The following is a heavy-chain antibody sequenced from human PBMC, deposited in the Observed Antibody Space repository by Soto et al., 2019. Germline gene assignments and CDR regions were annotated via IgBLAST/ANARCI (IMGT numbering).Heavy chain of an antibody. CDR1: GFTFSSYA. J-gene: IGHJ6*03. CDR3: ARDYEYQLPDCYYYYMDV. D-gene: IGHD2-2*01. Sequence: EVQLVESGGGLVQPGGSLRLSCAASGFTFSSYAMHWVRQAPGKGLEYVSAISSNGGSTYYANSVKGRFTISRDNSKNTLYLQMGSLRAEDMAVYYCARDYEYQLPDCYYYYMDVWGKGTTVTVSS. V-gene: IGHV3-64*01. CDR2: ISSNGGST.